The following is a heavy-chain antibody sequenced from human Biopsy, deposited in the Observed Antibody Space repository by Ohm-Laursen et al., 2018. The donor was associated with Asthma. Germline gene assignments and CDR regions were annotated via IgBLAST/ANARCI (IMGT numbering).Heavy chain of an antibody. CDR1: GFRFSNFA. J-gene: IGHJ3*02. CDR2: ISKDASTQ. V-gene: IGHV3-30*01. CDR3: VRDGTDDAFDI. Sequence: LTLTCAASGFRFSNFAIHWVRQAPGKGLEWVGVISKDASTQDYADSVKGRFTMARDNSKDTLDLQMNSLREEDTAVYYCVRDGTDDAFDIWGQGTVVSVSS. D-gene: IGHD1-1*01.